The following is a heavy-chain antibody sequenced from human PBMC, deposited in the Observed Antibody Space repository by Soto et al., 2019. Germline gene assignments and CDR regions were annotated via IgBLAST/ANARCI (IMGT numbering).Heavy chain of an antibody. V-gene: IGHV3-30*18. D-gene: IGHD2-15*01. CDR3: AKDGGCSGGRCYSNLDY. J-gene: IGHJ4*02. CDR2: ISDDGNHK. CDR1: GFTLRSYA. Sequence: QVQLVESGGGVVQPGRSLRLSCAASGFTLRSYAMHWVRQAPGKGLEWVAVISDDGNHKYYADSVKGRFTISRDDFKNTLSLQMNSLRAEDTAVYYCAKDGGCSGGRCYSNLDYWGQGSRVTVSS.